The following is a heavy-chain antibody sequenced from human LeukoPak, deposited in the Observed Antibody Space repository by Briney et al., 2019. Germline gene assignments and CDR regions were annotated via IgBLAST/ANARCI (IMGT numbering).Heavy chain of an antibody. Sequence: SETLSLTCTVSGYSISSGYYWGWIRQPPGKGLEWIGEINHSGSTYYNPSLKSRVTISVDTSKNQFSLKLTSVTAADTAVYYCARAGYGDSDFDYWGQGTLVTVSS. CDR3: ARAGYGDSDFDY. D-gene: IGHD4-17*01. CDR1: GYSISSGYY. J-gene: IGHJ4*02. CDR2: INHSGST. V-gene: IGHV4-38-2*02.